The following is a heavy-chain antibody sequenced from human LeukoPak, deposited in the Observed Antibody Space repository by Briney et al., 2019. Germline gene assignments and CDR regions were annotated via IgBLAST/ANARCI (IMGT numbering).Heavy chain of an antibody. J-gene: IGHJ6*02. Sequence: GGSLRLSGAASGFTFSSYAMSWVRQAPGKGLEWVSAISGSGGSTYYADSVKGRFTISRDNSKNTLYLQMNSLRAEDTAVYYCAKDQINYYYYGMDVWGQGTTVTVSS. CDR1: GFTFSSYA. V-gene: IGHV3-23*01. CDR2: ISGSGGST. CDR3: AKDQINYYYYGMDV.